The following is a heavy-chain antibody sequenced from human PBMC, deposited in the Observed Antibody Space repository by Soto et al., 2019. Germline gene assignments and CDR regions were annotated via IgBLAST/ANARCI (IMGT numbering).Heavy chain of an antibody. CDR3: ARAPPVRQILLVPTASYHWFDP. Sequence: SVKVSCKASGGTFSSYTISWVRQAPGRGLEWMGRIIPILGIANYAQKFQGRVTITADKSTSTAYMELSSLRSEDTAVYYCARAPPVRQILLVPTASYHWFDPWGQGTLVTVSS. CDR1: GGTFSSYT. CDR2: IIPILGIA. J-gene: IGHJ5*02. V-gene: IGHV1-69*02. D-gene: IGHD2-2*01.